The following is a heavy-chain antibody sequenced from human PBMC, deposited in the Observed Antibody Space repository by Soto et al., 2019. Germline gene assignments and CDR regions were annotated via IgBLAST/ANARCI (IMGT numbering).Heavy chain of an antibody. V-gene: IGHV3-30*18. CDR1: GFTFSSYG. CDR3: AKDLGAKSYGLDV. D-gene: IGHD3-10*01. Sequence: PGRSVRLSCAASGFTFSSYGMHWVRQAPGKGLEWVAVRSYDGSNKYYADSVKGRLNISRDNSKKTLYLQMNSLRAEDTAVYYCAKDLGAKSYGLDVWGQGTRVNDSS. CDR2: RSYDGSNK. J-gene: IGHJ6*02.